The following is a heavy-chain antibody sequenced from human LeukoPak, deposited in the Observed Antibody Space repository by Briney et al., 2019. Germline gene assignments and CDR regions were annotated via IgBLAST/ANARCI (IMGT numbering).Heavy chain of an antibody. CDR1: GFTFGSYS. Sequence: PGGSLRLSCAASGFTFGSYSMNWVRQAPGKGLEWVSSISSSSSTIFYADSLKGRFTISRDNAKNSLYLQMNSLRAEDTAVYYCAKPGPATTNSYGMDVWGQGTTVTVSS. J-gene: IGHJ6*02. D-gene: IGHD1-26*01. CDR3: AKPGPATTNSYGMDV. V-gene: IGHV3-21*01. CDR2: ISSSSSTI.